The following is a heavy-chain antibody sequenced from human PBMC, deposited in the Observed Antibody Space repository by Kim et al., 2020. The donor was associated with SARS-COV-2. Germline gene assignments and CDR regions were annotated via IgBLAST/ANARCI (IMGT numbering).Heavy chain of an antibody. CDR2: ISHSGST. CDR3: ARMYNKWSTSIDY. CDR1: GGSFSGYY. V-gene: IGHV4-34*01. D-gene: IGHD1-1*01. Sequence: SETLSLTCAVYGGSFSGYYWSWIRQPPGKGLELIGEISHSGSTNYNPSLKSRVTVSVDTSKNQFSLKLSSVTAADTAVYYCARMYNKWSTSIDYWGQGTLVTVSS. J-gene: IGHJ4*02.